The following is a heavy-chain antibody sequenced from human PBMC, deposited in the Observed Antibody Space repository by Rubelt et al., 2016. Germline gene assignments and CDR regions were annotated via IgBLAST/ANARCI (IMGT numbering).Heavy chain of an antibody. J-gene: IGHJ5*02. D-gene: IGHD6-13*01. CDR2: GST. Sequence: GSTYYNPSLKSRVTISVDTSKNQFSLKLSSVTAADTAVYYCARTKFIAAAGTSWFDPWGQGTLVTVSS. V-gene: IGHV4-39*07. CDR3: ARTKFIAAAGTSWFDP.